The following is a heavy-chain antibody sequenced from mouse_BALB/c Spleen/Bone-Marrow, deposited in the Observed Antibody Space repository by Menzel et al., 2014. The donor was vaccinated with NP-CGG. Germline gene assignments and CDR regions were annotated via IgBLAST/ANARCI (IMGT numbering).Heavy chain of an antibody. CDR1: GYAFSSCW. CDR2: IYPGDGDT. CDR3: ARTPWFAY. Sequence: QVQLQQPGAELVRPGSSVKISCKASGYAFSSCWMNWVRQRPGQGLGWIGQIYPGDGDTNYNGKFKGKATLTADRSSSTAYMQLSSLTSEDSAVYFCARTPWFAYWGQGTLVTVSA. V-gene: IGHV1-80*01. J-gene: IGHJ3*01.